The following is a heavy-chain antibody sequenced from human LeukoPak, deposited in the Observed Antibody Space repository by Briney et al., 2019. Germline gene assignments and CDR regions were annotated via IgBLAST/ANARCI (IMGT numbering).Heavy chain of an antibody. V-gene: IGHV1-46*01. CDR2: INPSGGRT. Sequence: ASVKVSCKAPRYTFTRYYMHWVRQAPRQGLEWMGIINPSGGRTSYAQKLQGRVTMTRDTSTSTVYMEMSRLTSEDTAVYYCARDGEYYDFWSGYYAVVPNWFDPCGQGNLGTVSS. J-gene: IGHJ5*02. CDR1: RYTFTRYY. CDR3: ARDGEYYDFWSGYYAVVPNWFDP. D-gene: IGHD3-3*01.